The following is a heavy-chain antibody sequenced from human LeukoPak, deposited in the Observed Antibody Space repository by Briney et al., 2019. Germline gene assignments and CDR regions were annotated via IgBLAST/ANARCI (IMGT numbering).Heavy chain of an antibody. CDR1: GGSISSYY. D-gene: IGHD2-2*02. CDR2: IYYSGNT. V-gene: IGHV4-59*01. CDR3: ARDLGFCSSTSCYSWFDP. Sequence: SETLSLTCTVSGGSISSYYWSWIRQPPGKGLEWIGYIYYSGNTNYDPSLKSRVTISVDTSKNQFSLKLSSVTAVDTAVYYCARDLGFCSSTSCYSWFDPWGQGTLVTVSS. J-gene: IGHJ5*02.